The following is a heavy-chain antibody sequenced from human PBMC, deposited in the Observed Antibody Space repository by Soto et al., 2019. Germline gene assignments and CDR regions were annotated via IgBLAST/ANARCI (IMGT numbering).Heavy chain of an antibody. CDR2: IKSKTDGGTT. Sequence: GGSLRLSCAASGFTFSNAWMNWVRQAPGKGLEWVGRIKSKTDGGTTDYAAPVKGRFTISRDDSKNTPYLQMNSLKTEDTAVYYCTTDQRVPGYYYDSRGYYYENDYWGQGTLVTVSS. V-gene: IGHV3-15*07. D-gene: IGHD3-22*01. J-gene: IGHJ4*02. CDR1: GFTFSNAW. CDR3: TTDQRVPGYYYDSRGYYYENDY.